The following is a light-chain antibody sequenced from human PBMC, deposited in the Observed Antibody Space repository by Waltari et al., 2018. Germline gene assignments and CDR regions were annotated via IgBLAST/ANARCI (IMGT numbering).Light chain of an antibody. V-gene: IGKV3-20*01. Sequence: SCRASQSLSKYLAWYQQKPGQAPRLLIYHASSRAAGIPERFSGSGYGTDYSLTISRLEPEDFAVYYSQQYESLPVTFDQVTKVEIK. J-gene: IGKJ1*01. CDR3: QQYESLPVT. CDR1: QSLSKY. CDR2: HAS.